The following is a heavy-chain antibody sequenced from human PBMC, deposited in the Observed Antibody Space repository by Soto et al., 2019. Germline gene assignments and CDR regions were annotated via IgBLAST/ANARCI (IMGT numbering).Heavy chain of an antibody. CDR1: GGSITSHY. Sequence: PSETLSLTCSFSGGSITSHYWTWVRQPPGKGLEWIGYMYYSGRTNYNPSLKSRVTVSIDPSKNQFSLQMSSITAADTAVYYCARGVLLAPDVWGQGTTVTVSS. CDR3: ARGVLLAPDV. D-gene: IGHD1-1*01. V-gene: IGHV4-59*08. CDR2: MYYSGRT. J-gene: IGHJ6*02.